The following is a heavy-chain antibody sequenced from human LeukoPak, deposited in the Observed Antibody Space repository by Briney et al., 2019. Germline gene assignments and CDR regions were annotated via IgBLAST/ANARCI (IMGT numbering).Heavy chain of an antibody. D-gene: IGHD6-13*01. CDR3: ARGEIAAAGTGHFDY. CDR2: IYSGGST. V-gene: IGHV3-53*01. J-gene: IGHJ4*02. CDR1: GFTVSSNY. Sequence: PGGSLRLSCAASGFTVSSNYTSWVRQAPGKGLEWVSVIYSGGSTYYADSVKGRFTISRDNAKNSLYLQMNSLRAEDTAVYYCARGEIAAAGTGHFDYWGQGTLVTVSS.